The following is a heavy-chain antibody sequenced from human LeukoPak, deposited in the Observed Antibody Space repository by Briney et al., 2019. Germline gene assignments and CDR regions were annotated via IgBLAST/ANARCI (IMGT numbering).Heavy chain of an antibody. J-gene: IGHJ4*02. V-gene: IGHV3-74*01. CDR3: ARVLKYGFDY. CDR1: GFTFSNYW. D-gene: IGHD3-3*01. Sequence: GGSLRLSCAASGFTFSNYWMHWVRQAPGKGLVWVSRIFSDETSTSYPDSVKGRFTITRDYAKNRLYLQMNSLRAEDTAVYYCARVLKYGFDYWGQGTLV. CDR2: IFSDETST.